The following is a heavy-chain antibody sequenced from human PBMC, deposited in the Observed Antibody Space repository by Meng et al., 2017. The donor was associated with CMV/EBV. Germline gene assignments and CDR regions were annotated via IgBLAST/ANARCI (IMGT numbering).Heavy chain of an antibody. CDR1: VFIFNILG. D-gene: IGHD2-15*01. J-gene: IGHJ4*02. V-gene: IGHV3-33*01. Sequence: ACVFIFNILGMLWVRQATGKGLKWVSVLWYSRSNNSSAYSVNGRFTISRDNSKNTLYLQMNSLSTEDTAIYYCATDLAVSATHYFDYWGQGTLVTVSS. CDR2: LWYSRSNN. CDR3: ATDLAVSATHYFDY.